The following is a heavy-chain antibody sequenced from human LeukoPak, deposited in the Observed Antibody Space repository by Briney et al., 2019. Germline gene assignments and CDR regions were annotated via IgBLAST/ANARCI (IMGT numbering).Heavy chain of an antibody. D-gene: IGHD6-13*01. J-gene: IGHJ3*02. Sequence: SETLSLTCTVSGGSIHNNYWSWIRQPPGKGLEWIGSMYSSGKSDYSPSLKSRVTISVDTSKNQFSLKLSSVTAADTAVYYCAREAPSTIAAAASNAFDIWGQGTMVTVSS. CDR2: MYSSGKS. V-gene: IGHV4-59*01. CDR3: AREAPSTIAAAASNAFDI. CDR1: GGSIHNNY.